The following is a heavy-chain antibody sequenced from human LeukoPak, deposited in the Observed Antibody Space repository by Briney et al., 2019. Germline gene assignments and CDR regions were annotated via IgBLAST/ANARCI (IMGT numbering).Heavy chain of an antibody. CDR3: ARENDRYGRIDY. V-gene: IGHV4-4*07. D-gene: IGHD5-18*01. J-gene: IGHJ4*02. Sequence: SETLSLTCTVSGGSIGSYYWSWIRQPAGKGLEWIGRIYTSGSTNYNPSLKSRVTMSVDTPKNQFSLRLSSVTAADTAVYYCARENDRYGRIDYWGQGTQVTVSS. CDR2: IYTSGST. CDR1: GGSIGSYY.